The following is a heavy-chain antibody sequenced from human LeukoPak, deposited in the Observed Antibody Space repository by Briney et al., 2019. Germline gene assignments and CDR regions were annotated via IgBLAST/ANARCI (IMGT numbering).Heavy chain of an antibody. CDR2: IYYSGST. CDR1: GGSISSSSYY. V-gene: IGHV4-39*07. CDR3: ARYQQLVLWYFDY. J-gene: IGHJ4*02. Sequence: SETLSLTCTVSGGSISSSSYYWGWIRQPPGKGLEWIGSIYYSGSTYCNPSLKSRVTISVDTSKNQFSLKLSSVTAADTAVYYCARYQQLVLWYFDYWGQGTLVTVSS. D-gene: IGHD6-13*01.